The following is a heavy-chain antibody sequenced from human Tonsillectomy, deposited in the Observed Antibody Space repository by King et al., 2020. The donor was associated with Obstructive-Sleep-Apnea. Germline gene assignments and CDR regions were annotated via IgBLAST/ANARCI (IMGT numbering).Heavy chain of an antibody. V-gene: IGHV3-30*18. CDR2: IYYDGDKE. D-gene: IGHD4-17*01. J-gene: IGHJ4*02. CDR3: AKAWTVTTLQCACDY. Sequence: VQLVESGGGVVQPWRSLRLSCAASGFTFSSYGMHWVRQAPGKGLEGVDVIYYDGDKEFYANSVKGRFTSSRDSSRNTLFLQMNSLRPEDTAVYYCAKAWTVTTLQCACDYWGQGTLVTVSS. CDR1: GFTFSSYG.